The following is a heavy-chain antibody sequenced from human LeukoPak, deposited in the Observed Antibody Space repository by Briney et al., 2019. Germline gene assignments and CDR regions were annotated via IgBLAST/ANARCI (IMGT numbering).Heavy chain of an antibody. CDR1: GGSISSYY. D-gene: IGHD3-22*01. V-gene: IGHV4-59*01. CDR2: IYYSGST. CDR3: ARHSSGYLYYFDY. J-gene: IGHJ4*02. Sequence: SETLSLTCTVSGGSISSYYWSWIRQPPGKGLEWIGYIYYSGSTNYNPSLKSRVTISVDTSKNQFSLKLSSVTAADTAVYYCARHSSGYLYYFDYWGQGTLVTVSS.